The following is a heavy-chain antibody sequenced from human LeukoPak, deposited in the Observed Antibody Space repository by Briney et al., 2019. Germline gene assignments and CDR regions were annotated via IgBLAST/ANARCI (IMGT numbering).Heavy chain of an antibody. V-gene: IGHV3-13*01. D-gene: IGHD2-2*01. J-gene: IGHJ6*02. CDR1: GFTFSSYD. CDR2: IGTAGDT. CDR3: ARAEALYCSSTSCYRSGYYYGMDV. Sequence: PGVSLRLSCAASGFTFSSYDMHRVRQATGKGLEWVSAIGTAGDTYYPGSVKGRFTISRENAKNSLYLQMSSLRAGDTAVYYCARAEALYCSSTSCYRSGYYYGMDVWGQGTTVTVFS.